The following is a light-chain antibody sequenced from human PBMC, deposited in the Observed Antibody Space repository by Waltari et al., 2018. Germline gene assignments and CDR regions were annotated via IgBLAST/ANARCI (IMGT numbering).Light chain of an antibody. CDR3: QQYGSSPLT. Sequence: EMVLTQSPGTLSLSPGERATLSCRASQSVSSSYLAWYQQKPGQAPRLLIYGASSRATGIPDRFSCSGSWTSFTLTISRLEPEDFAVYYCQQYGSSPLTFGGGTKVEIK. CDR1: QSVSSSY. CDR2: GAS. J-gene: IGKJ4*01. V-gene: IGKV3-20*01.